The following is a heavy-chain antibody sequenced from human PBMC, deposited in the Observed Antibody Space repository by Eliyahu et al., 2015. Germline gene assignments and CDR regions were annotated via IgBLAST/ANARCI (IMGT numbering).Heavy chain of an antibody. J-gene: IGHJ6*02. CDR1: GYRFNTYW. Sequence: EVQLVQSGAEVKEPGESLRIXCKGAGYRFNTYWIAWVRQMPEKGLEWMGIIYPGDSNPTYSPSFQGHITISVDKSISTAYLQWSSLKASDTATYYCARHDPGIRGYGLDVWGQGTTVTVSS. V-gene: IGHV5-51*01. CDR3: ARHDPGIRGYGLDV. CDR2: IYPGDSNP. D-gene: IGHD1-14*01.